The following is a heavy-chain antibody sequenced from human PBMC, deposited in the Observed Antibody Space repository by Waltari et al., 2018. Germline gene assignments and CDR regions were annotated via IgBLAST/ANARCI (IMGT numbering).Heavy chain of an antibody. CDR2: INSDGSGT. D-gene: IGHD3-22*01. CDR3: AREPSPDSSGYFYYYMDV. Sequence: EVQLVESGGGLVQPGGSLRLSRAASGFPFSRSWLHCVRQAPGKGLVWVSRINSDGSGTIYADSVKGRFTISRDNAKNTLYLQLNSLRVEDTAVYYCAREPSPDSSGYFYYYMDVWGKGTTVTVSS. J-gene: IGHJ6*03. V-gene: IGHV3-74*01. CDR1: GFPFSRSW.